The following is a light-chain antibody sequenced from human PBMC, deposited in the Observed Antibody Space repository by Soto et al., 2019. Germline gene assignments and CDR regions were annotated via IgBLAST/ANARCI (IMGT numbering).Light chain of an antibody. CDR3: QVWHSSRGV. Sequence: SYELTQPPSVSVAPGQTARIPCGGNNIGSKSAHWYQQKPGQAPVLVVYDDSDRPSGIPERISGSNPGNTATLTISRVGAGDEADYYCQVWHSSRGVFGGGTKLTVL. V-gene: IGLV3-21*02. CDR2: DDS. CDR1: NIGSKS. J-gene: IGLJ3*02.